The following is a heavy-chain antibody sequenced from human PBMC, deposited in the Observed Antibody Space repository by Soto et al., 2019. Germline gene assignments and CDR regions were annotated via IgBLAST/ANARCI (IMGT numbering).Heavy chain of an antibody. V-gene: IGHV3-33*01. D-gene: IGHD1-26*01. CDR3: AREDSGSYSPLLFDY. CDR1: GFTFSSYG. Sequence: QVQLVESGGGVVQPGRSLRLSCAASGFTFSSYGMHWVRQAPGKGLEWVAVIWYDGSNKYYADSVKGRFTISRDNSKNTLYLQMNSLRAEDTAVYYCAREDSGSYSPLLFDYWGQGTLVTVSS. J-gene: IGHJ4*02. CDR2: IWYDGSNK.